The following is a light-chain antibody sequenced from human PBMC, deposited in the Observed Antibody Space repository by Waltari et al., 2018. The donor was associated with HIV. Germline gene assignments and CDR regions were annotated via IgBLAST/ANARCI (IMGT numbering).Light chain of an antibody. Sequence: SYELTQQPSVSVSPGQTARITCTGDVLPKQYAYWYQQKQGQAPVLVIYKDNERPSGIPERFSGSSSGTTVTLTISGVQAEDEADYYCQSADSSGTYWVFGGGTKLTVL. CDR3: QSADSSGTYWV. J-gene: IGLJ2*01. CDR1: VLPKQY. CDR2: KDN. V-gene: IGLV3-25*03.